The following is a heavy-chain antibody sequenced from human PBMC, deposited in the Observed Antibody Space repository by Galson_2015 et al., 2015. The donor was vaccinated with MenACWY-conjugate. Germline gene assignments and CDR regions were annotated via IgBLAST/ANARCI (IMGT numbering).Heavy chain of an antibody. CDR2: IKRDGSVS. J-gene: IGHJ3*02. Sequence: SLRLSCAASGFDFSNSWMTWVRQAPGKGLEWVANIKRDGSVSHYVDSVTGRFIISRDNAKNSLYLQMNSLTADDTAVYYCARDSSPKYGSYWYDGFDIRGQGTMVIVSA. CDR3: ARDSSPKYGSYWYDGFDI. V-gene: IGHV3-7*03. D-gene: IGHD6-19*01. CDR1: GFDFSNSW.